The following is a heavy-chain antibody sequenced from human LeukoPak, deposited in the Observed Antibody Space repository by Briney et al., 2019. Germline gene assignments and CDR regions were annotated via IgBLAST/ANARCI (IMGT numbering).Heavy chain of an antibody. CDR2: INNDGRST. Sequence: GGSLRLSCAASGFTFSDYWMHWVRQPPGKGLVWVSRINNDGRSTTYADSVKARFTISRDNAKNTLSLQMNSLRADDTAVYYCVRDLTLVRGVLYAMDVWGQGTTVTVSS. CDR3: VRDLTLVRGVLYAMDV. D-gene: IGHD3-10*01. J-gene: IGHJ6*02. CDR1: GFTFSDYW. V-gene: IGHV3-74*01.